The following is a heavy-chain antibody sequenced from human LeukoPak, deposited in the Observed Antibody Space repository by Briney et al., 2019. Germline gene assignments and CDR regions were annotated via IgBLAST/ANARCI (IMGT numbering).Heavy chain of an antibody. J-gene: IGHJ4*02. CDR1: GYTFTSHA. Sequence: VASVKVSCKASGYTFTSHAMHWVRQAPGQRLEWMGWINAGNGNTKYSQKFQDRVAITRDTSASTVYLDLSSLRSEDTAVYYCARDSGEGLDYWGQGTLVTVSS. D-gene: IGHD6-19*01. V-gene: IGHV1-3*01. CDR3: ARDSGEGLDY. CDR2: INAGNGNT.